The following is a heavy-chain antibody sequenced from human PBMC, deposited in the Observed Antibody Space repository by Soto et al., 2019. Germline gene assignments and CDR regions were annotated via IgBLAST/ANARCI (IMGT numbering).Heavy chain of an antibody. D-gene: IGHD2-21*01. CDR2: INPTGGST. J-gene: IGHJ4*02. V-gene: IGHV1-46*01. CDR1: GYTFTSYY. CDR3: AHVFWRGINHYFDY. Sequence: ASVKVSCKASGYTFTSYYIYWVRQAPGQGLEWMGIINPTGGSTNYAQKFQGRVTITKDTSKSQVVLTMTDVDPVDTATYYCAHVFWRGINHYFDYWGQGSLVTVSS.